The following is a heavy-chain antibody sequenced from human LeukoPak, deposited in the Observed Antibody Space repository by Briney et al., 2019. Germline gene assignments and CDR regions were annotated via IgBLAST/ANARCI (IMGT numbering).Heavy chain of an antibody. J-gene: IGHJ3*02. CDR1: GFTFSSYA. V-gene: IGHV3-23*01. CDR2: ISGSGGST. CDR3: AKDEPIPMVRGANDAFDI. D-gene: IGHD3-10*01. Sequence: PAGGSLRLSCAASGFTFSSYAMSWVRQAPGKGLEWVSAISGSGGSTYYADSVKGRFTISRDNSKNTVYLQMNSLRAEDTAVYYCAKDEPIPMVRGANDAFDIWGKGTMATV.